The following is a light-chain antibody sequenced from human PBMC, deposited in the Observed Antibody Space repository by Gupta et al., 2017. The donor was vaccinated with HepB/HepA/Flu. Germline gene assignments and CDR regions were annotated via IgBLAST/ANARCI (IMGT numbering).Light chain of an antibody. CDR1: QSLLYSNGYNY. J-gene: IGKJ1*01. CDR3: MQGPKTGT. V-gene: IGKV2-28*01. Sequence: DIVVTQSPLSLSVTPGEPASISCRSSQSLLYSNGYNYLNWYVQKPGQSPQLLIYLASKRPSGVPDRFRGSGSGTDFTLRSMRGEAEDVGVYYGMQGPKTGTFGEGTKVEIK. CDR2: LAS.